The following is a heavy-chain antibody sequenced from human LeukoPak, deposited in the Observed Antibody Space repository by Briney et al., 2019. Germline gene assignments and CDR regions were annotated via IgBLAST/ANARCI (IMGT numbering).Heavy chain of an antibody. J-gene: IGHJ4*02. CDR3: VRDNYGGILDF. CDR1: GFTFTRYT. Sequence: GGSLRLSCAASGFTFTRYTMHWVRQAPGKGPEWVAVVLYHGSNKYYADSVKGRFTLSRDNSKNTLSLQMNTLRADDTAVYYCVRDNYGGILDFWGQGTLVTVSS. CDR2: VLYHGSNK. V-gene: IGHV3-30*04. D-gene: IGHD2-21*01.